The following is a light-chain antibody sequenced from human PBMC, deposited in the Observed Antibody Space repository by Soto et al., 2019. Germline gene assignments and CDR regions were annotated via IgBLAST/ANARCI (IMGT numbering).Light chain of an antibody. CDR2: DVS. CDR3: SSYTGSTTLHYV. CDR1: SSDVGGYNY. J-gene: IGLJ1*01. V-gene: IGLV2-14*01. Sequence: QSVLTQPASVSGSPGQSITLSCTGTSSDVGGYNYVSWYQQHPGKAPKLLIYDVSNRPSGASNRFSGSKSGNTASLTISGLQAEDEADYYCSSYTGSTTLHYVFGTGTKVTVL.